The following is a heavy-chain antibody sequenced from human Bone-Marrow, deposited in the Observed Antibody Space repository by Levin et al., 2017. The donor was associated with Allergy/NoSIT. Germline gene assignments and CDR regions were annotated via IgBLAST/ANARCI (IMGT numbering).Heavy chain of an antibody. CDR2: IKSDGIST. D-gene: IGHD3/OR15-3a*01. J-gene: IGHJ4*02. CDR1: GFTFSSSW. V-gene: IGHV3-74*01. Sequence: GGSLRLSCAASGFTFSSSWMHWVRQPPGKGLVWVSLIKSDGISTTYADSVKGRFTISRDNAKNTLYLQMNSLTAEETAVYYCARDWTGSIDYWGQGTLVTVSS. CDR3: ARDWTGSIDY.